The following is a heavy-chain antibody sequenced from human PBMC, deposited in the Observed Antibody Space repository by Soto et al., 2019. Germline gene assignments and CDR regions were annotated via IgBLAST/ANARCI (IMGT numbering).Heavy chain of an antibody. Sequence: QVQLVQSGAEVKKPGSSVKVSCKASGGTFSSYTISWVRQAPGQGLEWMGRIIPILGIANYAQKFQGRVTIPADKSTSTAYIELSNLRSEDTAVYYCARDLNWNDGGFGSDINWFDPWGQGTLVTVSS. D-gene: IGHD1-1*01. CDR3: ARDLNWNDGGFGSDINWFDP. J-gene: IGHJ5*02. V-gene: IGHV1-69*08. CDR2: IIPILGIA. CDR1: GGTFSSYT.